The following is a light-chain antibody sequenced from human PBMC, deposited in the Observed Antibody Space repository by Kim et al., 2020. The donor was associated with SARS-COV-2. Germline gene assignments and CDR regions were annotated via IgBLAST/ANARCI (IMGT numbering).Light chain of an antibody. CDR1: SSNIGAGYD. J-gene: IGLJ1*01. CDR2: DNT. Sequence: VTISCTGSSSNIGAGYDVHWYQQLPGAAPKLLIYDNTNRPSGVPDRFSGSNSGTSASLAITGLQAEDEADYYCQSYDSSLSGFYVFGSGTRVTVL. CDR3: QSYDSSLSGFYV. V-gene: IGLV1-40*01.